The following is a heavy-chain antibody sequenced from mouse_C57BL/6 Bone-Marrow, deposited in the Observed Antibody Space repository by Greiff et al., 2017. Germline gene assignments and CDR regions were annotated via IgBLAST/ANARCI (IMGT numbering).Heavy chain of an antibody. D-gene: IGHD1-1*01. V-gene: IGHV5-6*01. J-gene: IGHJ3*01. CDR3: AREDYYGSSYAWFAY. Sequence: EVMLVESGGDLVKPGGSLKLSCAASGFTFSSYGMSWVRQTPGKRLEWVGTISRGGGYTYYPDSVKGRFTISRDNTKNTLYLRMRSRKAEDTAMYYCAREDYYGSSYAWFAYWGQGTLVTVSA. CDR1: GFTFSSYG. CDR2: ISRGGGYT.